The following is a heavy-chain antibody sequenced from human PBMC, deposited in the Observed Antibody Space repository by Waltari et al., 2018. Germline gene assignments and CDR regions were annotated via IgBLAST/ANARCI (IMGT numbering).Heavy chain of an antibody. D-gene: IGHD6-13*01. V-gene: IGHV4-59*01. J-gene: IGHJ6*02. Sequence: QVQLQESGPGLVKPSETLSLTCPVSGGSISSYYWSWIRQPPGKGLEWIGYIDYSGSTNYNPSLKSRVTISVDTSKNQFSLKLSSVTAADTAVYYCARAGYSSSWYGNYYYGMDVWGQGTTVTVSS. CDR3: ARAGYSSSWYGNYYYGMDV. CDR2: IDYSGST. CDR1: GGSISSYY.